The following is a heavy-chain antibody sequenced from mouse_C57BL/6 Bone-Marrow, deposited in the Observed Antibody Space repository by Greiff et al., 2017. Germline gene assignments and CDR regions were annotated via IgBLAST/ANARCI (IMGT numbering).Heavy chain of an antibody. CDR1: GYTFTSSW. Sequence: VQLQQSGAELVKPGASVKLSCKASGYTFTSSWMHWVKQRHGQGLEWIGMIHPNSGSTNYNEKFKSKATLTVDKSSSTAYMQISSLTSEDSAVYYCARRRRGYFEVGGTGTTVTVSS. V-gene: IGHV1-64*01. CDR3: ARRRRGYFEV. J-gene: IGHJ1*03. CDR2: IHPNSGST.